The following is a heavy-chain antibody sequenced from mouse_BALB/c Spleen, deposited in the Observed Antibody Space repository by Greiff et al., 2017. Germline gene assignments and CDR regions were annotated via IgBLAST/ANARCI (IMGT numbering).Heavy chain of an antibody. D-gene: IGHD3-2*01. Sequence: EVQVVESGGGLVKPGGSLKLSCAASGFAFSSYDMSWVRQTPEKRLEWVAYISSGGSYTYYPDSVKGRFTISRDNAKNTLYLQMSSLKSEDTAMYYCARVDSSGPYAMDYWGQGTSVTVSS. CDR1: GFAFSSYD. V-gene: IGHV5-12-1*01. CDR2: ISSGGSYT. J-gene: IGHJ4*01. CDR3: ARVDSSGPYAMDY.